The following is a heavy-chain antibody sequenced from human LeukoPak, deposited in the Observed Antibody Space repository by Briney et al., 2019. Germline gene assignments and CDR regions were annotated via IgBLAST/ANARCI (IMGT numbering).Heavy chain of an antibody. V-gene: IGHV3-64D*06. CDR1: GFTFSRYT. CDR3: VKENGRYPEPYYFDY. Sequence: GGSLRLSCSASGFTFSRYTMHWVRQAPGKGLEYLSGVNSNGGSTNYADSVKGGFIISRDNSKNTLYFQMSSLRVEDTAIYYCVKENGRYPEPYYFDYWGQGALVTVSS. J-gene: IGHJ4*02. CDR2: VNSNGGST. D-gene: IGHD3-9*01.